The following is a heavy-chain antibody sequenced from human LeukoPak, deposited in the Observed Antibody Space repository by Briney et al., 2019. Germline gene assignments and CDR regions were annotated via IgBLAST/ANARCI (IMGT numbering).Heavy chain of an antibody. CDR3: AKEAGYYDFWSGYFGIDY. V-gene: IGHV3-23*01. CDR1: GFTFSSYA. Sequence: PGGSLRLTCAASGFTFSSYAMSWVRQAPGKGLEWVSAISGSGGSTYYADSVKGRFTISRDNSKNTLYLQMNSLRAEDTAVYYCAKEAGYYDFWSGYFGIDYWGQGTLVTVSS. J-gene: IGHJ4*02. D-gene: IGHD3-3*01. CDR2: ISGSGGST.